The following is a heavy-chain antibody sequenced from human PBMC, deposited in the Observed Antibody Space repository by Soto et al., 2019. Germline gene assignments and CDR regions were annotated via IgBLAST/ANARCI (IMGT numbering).Heavy chain of an antibody. J-gene: IGHJ3*02. CDR1: GSSITEFG. CDR2: ISAYNGNT. Sequence: PMVSVKDSCKGSGSSITEFGVSWVRQAPGQGLEWMGWISAYNGNTNYAQKLQGRVTMTTDTSTSTAYMELRSLRSDDTAVYYCARGYSSGWYRDAFDIWGQGTMVTVSS. V-gene: IGHV1-18*01. D-gene: IGHD6-19*01. CDR3: ARGYSSGWYRDAFDI.